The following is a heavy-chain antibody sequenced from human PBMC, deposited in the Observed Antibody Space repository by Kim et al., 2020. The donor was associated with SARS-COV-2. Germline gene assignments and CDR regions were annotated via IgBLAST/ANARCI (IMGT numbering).Heavy chain of an antibody. CDR1: GYTFTTYW. V-gene: IGHV5-51*01. J-gene: IGHJ6*02. D-gene: IGHD3-9*01. CDR2: IYPGDSDT. Sequence: GESLKISCKGSGYTFTTYWIAWVRQMPGKGLEWMGIIYPGDSDTRYSPSFQGQVTISADKSISTAYLQWSSLKASDTAMYYCARHGITYYDILDWTSHTPYYYNMDVWGQGTTVTVSS. CDR3: ARHGITYYDILDWTSHTPYYYNMDV.